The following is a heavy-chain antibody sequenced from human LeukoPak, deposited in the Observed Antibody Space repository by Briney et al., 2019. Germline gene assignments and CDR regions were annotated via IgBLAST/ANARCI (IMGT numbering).Heavy chain of an antibody. V-gene: IGHV4-61*08. J-gene: IGHJ5*02. CDR2: IYHTGSN. Sequence: SETLSLTCTVSGGSVSSADYYWTWIRHPPGKALEWIGYIYHTGSNNYKYSLKSRVTISLDTSKNQFSLKLSSVTAADTAVYYCARVEYYGSGSYWNWFDPWGQGTLVTVSS. D-gene: IGHD3-10*01. CDR1: GGSVSSADYY. CDR3: ARVEYYGSGSYWNWFDP.